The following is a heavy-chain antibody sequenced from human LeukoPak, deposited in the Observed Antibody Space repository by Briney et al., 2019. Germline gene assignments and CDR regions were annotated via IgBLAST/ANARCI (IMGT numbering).Heavy chain of an antibody. CDR3: ARGPYSYDSSGAFDI. J-gene: IGHJ3*02. V-gene: IGHV4-59*08. Sequence: PSETLSLTCTVPGGYISSYYWSWIRQPPGEGLEWIGYVYYTGSTNYNPSLKSRVTISVDTSKNQFSLKLSSVTAADTAVYFCARGPYSYDSSGAFDIWGQGTMVTVSS. CDR1: GGYISSYY. CDR2: VYYTGST. D-gene: IGHD3-22*01.